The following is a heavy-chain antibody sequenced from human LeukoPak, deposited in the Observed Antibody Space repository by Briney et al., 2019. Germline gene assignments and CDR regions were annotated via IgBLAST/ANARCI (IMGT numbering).Heavy chain of an antibody. CDR2: IYYSGST. V-gene: IGHV4-39*01. J-gene: IGHJ6*03. CDR3: ARLWLRLYYMDV. Sequence: SSETLSLTCTVSGGSITSSSYYWGWIRQPPGKGLEWIGSIYYSGSTYYNPSLKSRVTISVDTSKNQFSPKLSSVTAADTAVYYCARLWLRLYYMDVWGKGTTVTVSS. D-gene: IGHD5-12*01. CDR1: GGSITSSSYY.